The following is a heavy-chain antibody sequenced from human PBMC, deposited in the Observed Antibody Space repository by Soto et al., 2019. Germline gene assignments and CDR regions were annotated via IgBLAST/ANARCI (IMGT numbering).Heavy chain of an antibody. V-gene: IGHV2-5*02. J-gene: IGHJ2*01. Sequence: QITLKESGPPLEKTTQTLTLTCTFSGFSLSTSGVGVGWIRQPPEKALEWLALIYWDNDKRYSPSLKSRLTITKDTSKIQVVLTMTNMVPVDTATYYFAHKFRSLTGYGYWYFDLWGRGTLFTVSS. CDR2: IYWDNDK. CDR3: AHKFRSLTGYGYWYFDL. CDR1: GFSLSTSGVG. D-gene: IGHD3-9*01.